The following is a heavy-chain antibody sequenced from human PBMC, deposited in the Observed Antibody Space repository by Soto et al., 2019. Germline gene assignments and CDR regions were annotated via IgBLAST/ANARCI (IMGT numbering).Heavy chain of an antibody. J-gene: IGHJ4*02. D-gene: IGHD3-10*01. CDR2: IYAGGGTT. CDR1: GFIFSNYA. Sequence: EVELLESGGALIQPGGSLRLSCAASGFIFSNYAMFWVRQAPGKGLDWVSTIYAGGGTTHYAESVKGRFTISRENSNNRLYLQMNNLRAEDTAVYFCAKDLIRGDGYVDFDYWGQGTLVTVSS. V-gene: IGHV3-23*01. CDR3: AKDLIRGDGYVDFDY.